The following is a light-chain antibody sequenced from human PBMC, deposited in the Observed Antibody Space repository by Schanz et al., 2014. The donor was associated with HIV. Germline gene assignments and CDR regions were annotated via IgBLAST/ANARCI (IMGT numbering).Light chain of an antibody. V-gene: IGKV1-17*01. CDR1: QGIGND. Sequence: DIQLTQSPSSLSASVGDRVTITCRASQGIGNDLGWYQQRPGKAPKLLIYAASSLQSGVPSRFSGSGSGTDFTLTISSLQPEDFATYYCHQANSFPRTFGQGTKVELK. CDR3: HQANSFPRT. CDR2: AAS. J-gene: IGKJ1*01.